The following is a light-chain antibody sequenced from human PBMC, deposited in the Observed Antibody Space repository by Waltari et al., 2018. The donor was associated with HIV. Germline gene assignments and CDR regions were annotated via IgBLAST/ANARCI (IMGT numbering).Light chain of an antibody. J-gene: IGKJ1*01. V-gene: IGKV1-5*03. CDR2: EAF. CDR1: QSISNW. CDR3: QHYDSYPWT. Sequence: DIEMTKSPSTLSASIGDRVTITCWASQSISNWLAWYQHRPGKAPKLLIYEAFTLQAGVPSRFSGSSSGTEFTLTISSLQPDDFATYYCQHYDSYPWTFGQGTNVDMK.